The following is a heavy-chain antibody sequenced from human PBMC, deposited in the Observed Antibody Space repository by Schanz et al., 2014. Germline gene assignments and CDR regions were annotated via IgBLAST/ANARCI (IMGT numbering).Heavy chain of an antibody. Sequence: QVQLVESGGGLVKPGGSLRLSCAASGFTFSSYAMHWVRQAPGKGLEWVALISNDGSIKYYADSVEGRFTISRDNSENTLYLQMNSLSADDTAVFCCARGTDWNLHYWGQGALVTVSS. CDR2: ISNDGSIK. CDR3: ARGTDWNLHY. J-gene: IGHJ4*02. V-gene: IGHV3-30-3*01. D-gene: IGHD1-1*01. CDR1: GFTFSSYA.